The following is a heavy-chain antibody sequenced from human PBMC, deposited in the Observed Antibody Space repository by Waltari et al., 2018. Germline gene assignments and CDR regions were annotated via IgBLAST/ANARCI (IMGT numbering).Heavy chain of an antibody. D-gene: IGHD1-26*01. CDR1: GYSFPGYW. CDR2: IYPRDSDT. CDR3: VRGMDFAGARCFDL. V-gene: IGHV5-51*01. J-gene: IGHJ2*01. Sequence: EVKLVQSGAEVKKPGESLKISCQGSGYSFPGYWIGWVRQRPGKGLAWMGIIYPRDSDTTYSPSFQGHVIISVDKSVNTAYLQWSSLEASDSGMYYCVRGMDFAGARCFDLWGRGTLVSVSS.